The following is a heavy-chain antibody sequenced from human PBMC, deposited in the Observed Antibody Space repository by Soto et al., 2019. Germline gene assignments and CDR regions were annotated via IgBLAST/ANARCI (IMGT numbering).Heavy chain of an antibody. V-gene: IGHV4-4*02. CDR2: IYHSGST. CDR1: SGSISSSNW. J-gene: IGHJ3*02. CDR3: ARFANLQGGIAVAGGLAFDI. D-gene: IGHD6-19*01. Sequence: QVQLQESGPGLVKPSGTLSLTCAVSSGSISSSNWWSWVRQPPGKGLEWIGEIYHSGSTNYNPSLMSRVTISVDKSKNPFSLKLSSVTAADTAVYYCARFANLQGGIAVAGGLAFDIWGQGTMVTVSS.